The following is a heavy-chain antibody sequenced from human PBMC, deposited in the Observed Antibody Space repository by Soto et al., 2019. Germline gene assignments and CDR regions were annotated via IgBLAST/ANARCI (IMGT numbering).Heavy chain of an antibody. CDR3: ARGVLFGIVPAANTGVYYYYYMDV. J-gene: IGHJ6*03. V-gene: IGHV1-8*01. Sequence: ASVKVSCKASGYTFTSYDINWVRQATGQGLEWMGWMNPNSGKTGYAQKFEGRVTMTRNTSISTAKMELRSLRSEDTAVYYCARGVLFGIVPAANTGVYYYYYMDVWGKGTTVTVSS. CDR1: GYTFTSYD. CDR2: MNPNSGKT. D-gene: IGHD2-2*01.